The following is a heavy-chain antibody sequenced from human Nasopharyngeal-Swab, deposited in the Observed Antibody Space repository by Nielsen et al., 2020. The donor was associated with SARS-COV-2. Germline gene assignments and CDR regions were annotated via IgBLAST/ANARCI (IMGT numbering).Heavy chain of an antibody. CDR2: IYHSGST. CDR3: ARVIAWFDP. J-gene: IGHJ5*02. V-gene: IGHV4-4*02. Sequence: GRQAPGKGLEWIGEIYHSGSTNYNPSLKSRINISLDKSKNQFSLKLRSVTAADTAVYYCARVIAWFDPWGQGTLVTVSS. D-gene: IGHD2-15*01.